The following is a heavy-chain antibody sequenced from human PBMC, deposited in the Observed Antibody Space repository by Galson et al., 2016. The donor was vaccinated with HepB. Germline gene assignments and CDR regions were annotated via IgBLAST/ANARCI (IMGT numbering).Heavy chain of an antibody. J-gene: IGHJ4*02. CDR2: DPIDGRRK. V-gene: IGHV3-30*03. CDR3: SRRHEYCPPVGCSVDY. CDR1: GFTFSNYG. Sequence: SLRLSCAASGFTFSNYGMHWVRQAPGKGLEWVAADPIDGRRKFYADSVKGRFTISRDNSNSMLFLQMSSLRADDTAVYYCSRRHEYCPPVGCSVDYWGQGTLVSVSS. D-gene: IGHD2/OR15-2a*01.